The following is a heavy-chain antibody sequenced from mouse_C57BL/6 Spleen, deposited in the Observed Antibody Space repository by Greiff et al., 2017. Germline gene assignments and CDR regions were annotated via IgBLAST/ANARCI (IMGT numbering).Heavy chain of an antibody. D-gene: IGHD3-2*02. CDR2: IYPGSGNT. V-gene: IGHV1-76*01. CDR1: GYTFTDYY. J-gene: IGHJ4*01. CDR3: ARDSSGYAMDY. Sequence: QVQLQQSGAELVRPGASVKLSCKASGYTFTDYYINWVKQRPGQGLEWIARIYPGSGNTYYNEKFKGKATLTAEKSSSTAYMQLSSLTSEDSAVYFCARDSSGYAMDYWGQGTSVTVSS.